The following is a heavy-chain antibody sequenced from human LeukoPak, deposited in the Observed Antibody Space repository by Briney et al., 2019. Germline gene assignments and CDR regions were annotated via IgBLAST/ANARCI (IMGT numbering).Heavy chain of an antibody. CDR3: ARTYYYDSSGYSYDY. CDR1: GGSISSGTYY. D-gene: IGHD3-22*01. J-gene: IGHJ4*02. CDR2: IYTSGST. V-gene: IGHV4-61*02. Sequence: SQTLSLTCTVSGGSISSGTYYWGWIRQPAGKGLEWIGRIYTSGSTNYNPSLKSRVTISVDKSKNQFSLKLSSVTAADTAVYYCARTYYYDSSGYSYDYWGQGTLVTVSS.